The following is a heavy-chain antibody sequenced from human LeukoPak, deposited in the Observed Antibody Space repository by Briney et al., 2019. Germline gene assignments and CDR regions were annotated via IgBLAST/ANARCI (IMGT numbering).Heavy chain of an antibody. Sequence: GGSLRLSCAASGFTFTSYAMSWVRQAPGKGLEWVANMDPSGSQKRYVDSVKGRFTISKDNPGTSLYLDMSGLRAEDTAIYYCAIWTSGNYWGQGTLVTVSS. D-gene: IGHD1-1*01. J-gene: IGHJ4*02. CDR3: AIWTSGNY. V-gene: IGHV3-7*01. CDR1: GFTFTSYA. CDR2: MDPSGSQK.